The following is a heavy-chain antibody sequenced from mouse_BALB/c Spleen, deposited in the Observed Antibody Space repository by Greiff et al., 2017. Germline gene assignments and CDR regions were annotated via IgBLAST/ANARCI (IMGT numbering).Heavy chain of an antibody. D-gene: IGHD2-1*01. Sequence: EVQLQQSGPGLVKPSQSLSLTCTVTGYSITSDYAWNWIRQFPGNKLEWMGYISYSGSTSYNPSLKSRISITRDTSKNQFFLQLNSVTTEDTATYYCARSGYGNWFAYWGQWTLVTVSA. CDR1: GYSITSDYA. V-gene: IGHV3-2*02. J-gene: IGHJ3*01. CDR2: ISYSGST. CDR3: ARSGYGNWFAY.